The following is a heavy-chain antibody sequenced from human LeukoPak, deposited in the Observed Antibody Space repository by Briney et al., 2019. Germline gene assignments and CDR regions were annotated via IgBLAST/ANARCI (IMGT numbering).Heavy chain of an antibody. CDR3: AKDAPTDYDYVWGSYRDRFGGYFDY. CDR1: GFTFSSYA. CDR2: ISGSGGST. J-gene: IGHJ4*02. D-gene: IGHD3-16*02. V-gene: IGHV3-23*01. Sequence: GGSLRLSCAASGFTFSSYAMSWVRQAPGKGLEWVSAISGSGGSTYYADSVKGRFTISRDNSKNTLYLQMSSLRAEDTAVYYCAKDAPTDYDYVWGSYRDRFGGYFDYWGQGTLVTVSS.